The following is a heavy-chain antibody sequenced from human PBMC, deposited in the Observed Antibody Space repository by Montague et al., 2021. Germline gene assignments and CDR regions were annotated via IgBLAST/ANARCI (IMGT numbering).Heavy chain of an antibody. CDR3: ARDYYGSGRGKDYFDY. CDR1: GFTFRSYS. CDR2: ISSSSYI. D-gene: IGHD3-10*01. V-gene: IGHV3-21*01. J-gene: IGHJ4*02. Sequence: SLRLSCAASGFTFRSYSMNWVRQAPGKGLEWVSSISSSSYIYYTXSVKGRFTISRDNAKNSLYLQMNSLRAEDTAVYYCARDYYGSGRGKDYFDYWGQGTLVTVSS.